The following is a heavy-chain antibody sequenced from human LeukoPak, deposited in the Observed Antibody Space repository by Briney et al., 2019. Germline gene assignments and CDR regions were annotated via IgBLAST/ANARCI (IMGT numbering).Heavy chain of an antibody. CDR3: ARGEDTALVTGGYNWFDP. V-gene: IGHV3-21*01. CDR1: GLTFSSYN. CDR2: ISRSSSYI. D-gene: IGHD5-18*01. Sequence: PGGSLRLSCAASGLTFSSYNMTWVRQAPGKGLEWVSSISRSSSYIYYADSVKGRFTISRDNAKNSLYLQMNSLRAEDTAVYYCARGEDTALVTGGYNWFDPWGQGTLVTVSS. J-gene: IGHJ5*02.